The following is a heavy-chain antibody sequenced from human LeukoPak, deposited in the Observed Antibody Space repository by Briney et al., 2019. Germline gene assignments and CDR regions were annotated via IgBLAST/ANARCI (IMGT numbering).Heavy chain of an antibody. V-gene: IGHV4-39*01. CDR2: IYYSGST. CDR1: GGSISSSSYY. D-gene: IGHD2-15*01. J-gene: IGHJ5*02. Sequence: SETLSLTCTVSGGSISSSSYYWGWIRQPPGKGLEWIGSIYYSGSTYYNPSLKSRVTISVDTSKNQFSLKLSSVTAADTAVYYCARVEGYCSGGSCYSWLDPWGQGTLVTVSS. CDR3: ARVEGYCSGGSCYSWLDP.